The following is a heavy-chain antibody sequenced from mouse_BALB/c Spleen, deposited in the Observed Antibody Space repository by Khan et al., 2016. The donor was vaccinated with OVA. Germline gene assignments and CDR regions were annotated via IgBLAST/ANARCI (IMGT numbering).Heavy chain of an antibody. Sequence: VQLQQSGPELVKPGASVKMSCEASGYTFTSYVIHWVKQKPGQGLEWIGYIYPFNDDTKYNEKFKGKATLTSDTSSSTAYMELRSLTSEDSAVYYCAKNARYDVYLGYGGQGPTLPVSS. CDR1: GYTFTSYV. CDR2: IYPFNDDT. CDR3: AKNARYDVYLGY. D-gene: IGHD2-14*01. J-gene: IGHJ2*01. V-gene: IGHV1S136*01.